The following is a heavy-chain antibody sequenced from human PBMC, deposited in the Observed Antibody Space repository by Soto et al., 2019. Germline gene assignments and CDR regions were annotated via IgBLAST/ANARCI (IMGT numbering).Heavy chain of an antibody. Sequence: GASVKVSCKASGYTFTSYGISWVRQAPGRGLEWMGWISAYNGNTNYAQKLQGRVTMTTDTSTSTAYMELRSLRSDDTAVYYCARETYDSSGYYLDYWGQGTLVTVSS. CDR2: ISAYNGNT. V-gene: IGHV1-18*01. CDR3: ARETYDSSGYYLDY. D-gene: IGHD3-22*01. J-gene: IGHJ4*02. CDR1: GYTFTSYG.